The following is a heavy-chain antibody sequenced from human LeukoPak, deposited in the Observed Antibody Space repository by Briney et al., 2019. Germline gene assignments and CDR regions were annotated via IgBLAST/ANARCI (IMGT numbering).Heavy chain of an antibody. CDR2: IRYDGSNK. CDR1: GFTCSSYG. D-gene: IGHD1-26*01. V-gene: IGHV3-30*02. Sequence: GGSLRLSCAASGFTCSSYGMHWVRQAPGKGLEWVAFIRYDGSNKYYADSVKGRFTISRDNSKNTLYLQMNSLRAEDTAVYYCAEAGSGSYRWYSFDYWGQGTLVTVSS. CDR3: AEAGSGSYRWYSFDY. J-gene: IGHJ4*02.